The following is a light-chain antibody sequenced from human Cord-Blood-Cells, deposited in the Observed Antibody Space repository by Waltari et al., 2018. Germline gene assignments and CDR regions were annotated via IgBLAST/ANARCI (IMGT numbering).Light chain of an antibody. J-gene: IGLJ1*01. CDR2: RNN. V-gene: IGLV1-47*01. CDR1: SSNIGSNY. CDR3: AAWDDSLSGYV. Sequence: QSVLTQPPSASGTPGQRVTISCSGSSSNIGSNYVYWYQQLPGTAPKLLIYRNNPRPSGVPDRFSGSKSGTSASLAISGLRSEDEADYYCAAWDDSLSGYVLGTGTKVTVL.